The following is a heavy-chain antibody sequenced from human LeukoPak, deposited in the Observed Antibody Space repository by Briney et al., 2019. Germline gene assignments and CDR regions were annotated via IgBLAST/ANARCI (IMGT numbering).Heavy chain of an antibody. CDR2: IFHSGST. D-gene: IGHD6-13*01. V-gene: IGHV4-4*02. CDR1: SGSIFNNNW. J-gene: IGHJ4*02. Sequence: PSETLSLTCTVSSGSIFNNNWWSWVRQPPGKGLEWIGQIFHSGSTSYSPSLKSRVTISMDKSKNQFSLKLSSVTAADTAVYYCARGEAHAVIAAAYFDYWGQGTLVTVSS. CDR3: ARGEAHAVIAAAYFDY.